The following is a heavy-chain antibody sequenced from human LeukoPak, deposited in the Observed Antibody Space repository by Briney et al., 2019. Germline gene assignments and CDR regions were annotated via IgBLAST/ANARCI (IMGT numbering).Heavy chain of an antibody. D-gene: IGHD3-3*01. CDR2: IKQDGSEK. Sequence: GGSLRLSCAASGFTFSSYWMSWVRQAPGKGLEWVANIKQDGSEKYYVDSVKGRFTISRDNAKNSLYLQMNGLRAEDTAVYYCARNYDFWSGDYNSMYYFDYWGQGTLVTVSS. CDR3: ARNYDFWSGDYNSMYYFDY. CDR1: GFTFSSYW. V-gene: IGHV3-7*01. J-gene: IGHJ4*02.